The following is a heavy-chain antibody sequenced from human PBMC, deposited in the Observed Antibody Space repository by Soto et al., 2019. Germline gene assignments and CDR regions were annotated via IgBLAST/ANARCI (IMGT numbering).Heavy chain of an antibody. CDR1: GFTFSSYS. J-gene: IGHJ6*02. CDR2: ISSSGSYI. V-gene: IGHV3-21*01. CDR3: ARVRVIVVATTRYYYGMDV. Sequence: EVQLVESGGGLVKPGESLGLSCAASGFTFSSYSMNWVRQAPGKGLEWVSSISSSGSYIYYAASVKGRFTISRDNAKNSLYLQMNRLRSEDTAVYYCARVRVIVVATTRYYYGMDVWGQGTTVTVSS. D-gene: IGHD1-26*01.